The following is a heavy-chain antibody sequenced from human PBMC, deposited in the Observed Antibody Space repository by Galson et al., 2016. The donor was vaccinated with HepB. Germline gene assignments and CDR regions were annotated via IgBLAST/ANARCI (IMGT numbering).Heavy chain of an antibody. CDR1: GYSFSDFY. Sequence: SLRLADAASGYSFSDFYMSWIRQAPGKWLEWVSYISSSGNTIYYAYSVKGRFTISRDNAKDSLYLELNSLRADDSAVYYRARDPDRLDYWGQGTLVTVSS. V-gene: IGHV3-11*01. D-gene: IGHD6-6*01. CDR2: ISSSGNTI. J-gene: IGHJ4*02. CDR3: ARDPDRLDY.